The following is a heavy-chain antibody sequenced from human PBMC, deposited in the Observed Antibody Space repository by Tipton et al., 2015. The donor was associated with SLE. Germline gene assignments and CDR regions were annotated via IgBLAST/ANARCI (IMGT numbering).Heavy chain of an antibody. CDR1: GFTVSSKY. CDR2: IYSGGST. Sequence: SLRLSCAASGFTVSSKYMSWVRQAPGKGLEWVSVIYSGGSTNYAESVKGRFTISRHNSKNTLYLQMNSLRADDMAVYYCARDPSPYYDSSDQGAFDIWGRGTMVTVSS. CDR3: ARDPSPYYDSSDQGAFDI. J-gene: IGHJ3*02. V-gene: IGHV3-53*04. D-gene: IGHD3-22*01.